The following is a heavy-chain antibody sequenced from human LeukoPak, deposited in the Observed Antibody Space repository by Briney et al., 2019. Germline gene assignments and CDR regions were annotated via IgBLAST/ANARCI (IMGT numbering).Heavy chain of an antibody. CDR1: GGSFSGYY. Sequence: PSETLSLTCAVYGGSFSGYYWSWIRQPPGKGLEWIGEINHSGSTNYNPSLKSRVTISVDTSKNQFSLKLSSVTAADTAVYYCARDLLAAGGYWGQGTLVTVSS. J-gene: IGHJ4*02. V-gene: IGHV4-34*01. D-gene: IGHD6-13*01. CDR2: INHSGST. CDR3: ARDLLAAGGY.